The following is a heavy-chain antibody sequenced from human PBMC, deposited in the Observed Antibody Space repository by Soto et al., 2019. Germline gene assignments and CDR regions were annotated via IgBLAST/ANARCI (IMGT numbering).Heavy chain of an antibody. CDR1: GGTFSSYA. CDR2: IIPIFATA. Sequence: GASVKVSCKASGGTFSSYAINWVRQAPGQGLEWLGKIIPIFATASYAQNFQGRVTLTADESTSTAYMELSRLRSEDTAVYYCARGSYYDSSGYYWGSDYWGQGTLVTVSS. V-gene: IGHV1-69*13. D-gene: IGHD3-22*01. J-gene: IGHJ4*01. CDR3: ARGSYYDSSGYYWGSDY.